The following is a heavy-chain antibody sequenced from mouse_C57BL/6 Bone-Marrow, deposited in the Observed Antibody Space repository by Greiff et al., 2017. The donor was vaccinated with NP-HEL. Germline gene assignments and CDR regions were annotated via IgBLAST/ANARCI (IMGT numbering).Heavy chain of an antibody. D-gene: IGHD2-3*01. Sequence: DVHLVESGGDLVKPGGSLKLSCAASGFTFSSYGMSWVRQTPDKRLEWVATISSGGSYTYYPDSVKGRFTISRDNAKNTLYLQMSSLKSEDTAMYYCARHEEGGSPGSYDGYYLDYWGQGTTLTVSS. CDR1: GFTFSSYG. V-gene: IGHV5-6*01. CDR2: ISSGGSYT. CDR3: ARHEEGGSPGSYDGYYLDY. J-gene: IGHJ2*01.